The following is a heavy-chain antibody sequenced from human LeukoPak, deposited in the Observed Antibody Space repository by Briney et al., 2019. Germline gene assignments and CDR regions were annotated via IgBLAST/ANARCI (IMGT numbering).Heavy chain of an antibody. D-gene: IGHD6-6*01. CDR2: IYTSGST. J-gene: IGHJ3*02. CDR3: ARDPETRHSIAARQVGAFDI. V-gene: IGHV4-4*07. Sequence: PSETLSLTCTVSGGSISSYYWSWIRQPPGKGLEWIGNIYTSGSTNYNPSLKSRVTMSVDTSKNQFSLKLSSVTAADTAVYYCARDPETRHSIAARQVGAFDIWGQGTMVTVSS. CDR1: GGSISSYY.